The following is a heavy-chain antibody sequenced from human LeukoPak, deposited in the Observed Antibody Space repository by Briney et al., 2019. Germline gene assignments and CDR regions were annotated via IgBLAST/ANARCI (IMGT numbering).Heavy chain of an antibody. CDR2: IKRDGNEK. D-gene: IGHD3-10*01. Sequence: GGSLRLSCAASGFTFSSYWMTWVRQAPGKGLEWVASIKRDGNEKYYVDSVKGRFTISRNNARNSLFLQMSSLRADDTAVYYCARDGSFRIYDYWGQGTLVTVSS. J-gene: IGHJ4*02. CDR3: ARDGSFRIYDY. CDR1: GFTFSSYW. V-gene: IGHV3-7*01.